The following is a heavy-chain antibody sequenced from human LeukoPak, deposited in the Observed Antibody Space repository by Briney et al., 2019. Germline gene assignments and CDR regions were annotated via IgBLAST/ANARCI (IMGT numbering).Heavy chain of an antibody. CDR2: IKRKSDGGTT. CDR3: TTELDIRPNHY. D-gene: IGHD3-22*01. J-gene: IGHJ4*02. V-gene: IGHV3-15*01. Sequence: GGSLRLSCAASGLTFSNAWMSWVRQAPGKGLEWVGRIKRKSDGGTTDYAEPVKGRFIISRDGSKNTLYLQMNSLKSEDTAVYYCTTELDIRPNHYWGQGTLVTVSS. CDR1: GLTFSNAW.